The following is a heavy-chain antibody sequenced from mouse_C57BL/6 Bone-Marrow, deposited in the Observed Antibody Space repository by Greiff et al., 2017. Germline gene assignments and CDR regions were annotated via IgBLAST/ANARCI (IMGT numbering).Heavy chain of an antibody. V-gene: IGHV1-81*01. Sequence: QVQLQQSGAELARPGASVKLSCKASGYTFTSYGISWVKQRTGQGLEWIGEIYPRSGNTYYNEKFKGKATLTAEKSSSTAYMELRSLTSEDSSVYFCARDGYYFFDYAMDYWGQGTSVTVSS. D-gene: IGHD2-3*01. J-gene: IGHJ4*01. CDR3: ARDGYYFFDYAMDY. CDR2: IYPRSGNT. CDR1: GYTFTSYG.